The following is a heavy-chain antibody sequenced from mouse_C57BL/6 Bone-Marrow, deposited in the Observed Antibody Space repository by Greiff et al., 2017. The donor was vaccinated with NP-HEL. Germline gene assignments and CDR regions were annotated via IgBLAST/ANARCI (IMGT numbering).Heavy chain of an antibody. Sequence: VKLQQSGAELVRPGASVTLSCKASGYTFTDYEMHWVKQTPVHGLEWIGAIDPVTGGTAYNQKFKGKAILTADKSSSTAYMELRSLTSEDSAVYYCTRRGLVPRMDYWGQGTSVTVSS. CDR1: GYTFTDYE. CDR3: TRRGLVPRMDY. V-gene: IGHV1-15*01. CDR2: IDPVTGGT. D-gene: IGHD2-3*01. J-gene: IGHJ4*01.